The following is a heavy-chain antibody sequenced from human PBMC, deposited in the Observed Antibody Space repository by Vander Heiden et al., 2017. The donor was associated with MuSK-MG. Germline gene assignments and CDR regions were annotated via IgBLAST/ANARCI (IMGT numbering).Heavy chain of an antibody. J-gene: IGHJ3*02. D-gene: IGHD6-13*01. CDR3: AKGLSSSSYDAFDI. CDR1: GFTLDDCA. V-gene: IGHV3-9*01. CDR2: ISWNSGSI. Sequence: EVQPVESGGGLVQPGGSLRLSCAASGFTLDDCAMHWVRQAPGKGLGWVSGISWNSGSIGYADSVKGRFTISRDNAKNSLYLQMNSLRAEDTALYYCAKGLSSSSYDAFDIWGQGTMVTVSS.